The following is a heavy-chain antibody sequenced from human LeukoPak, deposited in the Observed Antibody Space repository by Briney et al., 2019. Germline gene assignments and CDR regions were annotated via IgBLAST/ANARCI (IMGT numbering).Heavy chain of an antibody. CDR2: IIPIFGTA. J-gene: IGHJ6*03. V-gene: IGHV1-69*05. D-gene: IGHD6-13*01. Sequence: SVKVSCKASGGTFSSYAISWVRRAPGQGLEWMGGIIPIFGTANYAQKFQGRVTITTDESTSTAYMELSSLRSEDTAVYYCASRGGSSWYIEDYYYYYMDVWGKGTTVTVSS. CDR3: ASRGGSSWYIEDYYYYYMDV. CDR1: GGTFSSYA.